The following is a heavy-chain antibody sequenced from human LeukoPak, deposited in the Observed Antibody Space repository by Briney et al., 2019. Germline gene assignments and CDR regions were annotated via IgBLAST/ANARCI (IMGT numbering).Heavy chain of an antibody. CDR2: ISGSGGNT. Sequence: PGGSLRLSCAASGLTFSNFAMSWVRQAPGKGLEWVSTISGSGGNTYYTYSVKGRFTISRDNSKKTLFLQMNSLRAEDTAVYYCAKNFGVSTTSFDYWGQGILVTVSS. CDR3: AKNFGVSTTSFDY. D-gene: IGHD3-10*01. CDR1: GLTFSNFA. J-gene: IGHJ4*02. V-gene: IGHV3-23*01.